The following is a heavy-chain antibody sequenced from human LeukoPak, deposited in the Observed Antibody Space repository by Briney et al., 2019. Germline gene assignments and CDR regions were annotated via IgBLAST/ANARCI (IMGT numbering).Heavy chain of an antibody. J-gene: IGHJ4*02. CDR1: GFTFSSYG. CDR2: ISYDGSNK. Sequence: GGSLRLSCAASGFTFSSYGMPWVRQAPGKGLEWVAVISYDGSNKYYADSVKGRFTISRDNSKNTLYLQMNSLRAEDTAVYYCAKEREEQWLVPGDYFDYWGQGTLVTVSS. CDR3: AKEREEQWLVPGDYFDY. V-gene: IGHV3-30*18. D-gene: IGHD6-19*01.